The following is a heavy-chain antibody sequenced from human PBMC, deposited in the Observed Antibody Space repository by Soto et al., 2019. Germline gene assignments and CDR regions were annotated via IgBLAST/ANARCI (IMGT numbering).Heavy chain of an antibody. Sequence: GGSLRLSCAASGFTFSTYSMNWVRQGPGKGLEWVSSISGSGNYTHYADFLRGRFTISRDNAKTSLCLQMNSLRAEDTAVYYCAREGINNYNEYYFDSWGQGTVVTVSS. D-gene: IGHD4-4*01. V-gene: IGHV3-21*01. CDR3: AREGINNYNEYYFDS. J-gene: IGHJ4*02. CDR1: GFTFSTYS. CDR2: ISGSGNYT.